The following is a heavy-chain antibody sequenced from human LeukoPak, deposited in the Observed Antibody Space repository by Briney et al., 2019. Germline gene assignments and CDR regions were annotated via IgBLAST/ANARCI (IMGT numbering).Heavy chain of an antibody. CDR1: GGSISSSSYY. J-gene: IGHJ4*02. V-gene: IGHV4-39*01. CDR2: IYYSGST. CDR3: ARQVGATVEFDY. D-gene: IGHD1-26*01. Sequence: SETLSLTCTVSGGSISSSSYYWGWIRQPPGTGLEWIGSIYYSGSTYYNPSLKSRVTISVDTSKNQFSLKLSSVTAADTAVYYCARQVGATVEFDYWGQGTLVTVSS.